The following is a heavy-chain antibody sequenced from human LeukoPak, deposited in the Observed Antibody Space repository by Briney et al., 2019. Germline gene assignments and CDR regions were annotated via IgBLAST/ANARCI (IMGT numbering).Heavy chain of an antibody. CDR2: IWYDGSNK. J-gene: IGHJ4*02. CDR1: GFTFSSYG. Sequence: GGSLRLSCAASGFTFSSYGMHWVRQAPGKGLEWVAVIWYDGSNKYYADSVKGRFTISRDNSENTLYLQMNSLRAEDTAVYYCARGQGWFGELFPVDYWGQGTLVTVSS. V-gene: IGHV3-33*01. CDR3: ARGQGWFGELFPVDY. D-gene: IGHD3-10*01.